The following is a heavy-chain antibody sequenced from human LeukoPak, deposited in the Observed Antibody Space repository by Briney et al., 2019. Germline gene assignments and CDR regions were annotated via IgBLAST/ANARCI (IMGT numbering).Heavy chain of an antibody. Sequence: GGSLRLSCAASGFTFSSYEMNWVRQAPGKGLEWVAVISYDGSNKYYADSVKGRFTISRDNSKNMLYLQMNSLRAEDTAVYYCAKSYGGNNYFDYWGQGTLVTVSS. CDR3: AKSYGGNNYFDY. V-gene: IGHV3-30*04. CDR1: GFTFSSYE. D-gene: IGHD4-23*01. CDR2: ISYDGSNK. J-gene: IGHJ4*02.